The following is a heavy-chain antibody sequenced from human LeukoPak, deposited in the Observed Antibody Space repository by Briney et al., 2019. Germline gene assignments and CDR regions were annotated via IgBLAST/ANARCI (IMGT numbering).Heavy chain of an antibody. V-gene: IGHV4-39*07. CDR1: CASISSSSYY. CDR3: ARGPRWLQDYFNY. Sequence: PSESLSLTCTLSCASISSSSYYSGWLRQPPGKGLEGVGGIYYSWSTYYNPSLQSRFTISVDTAENQFSLKLSSVTAADTAVYYCARGPRWLQDYFNYWGQGTLVTVSS. J-gene: IGHJ4*02. D-gene: IGHD5-24*01. CDR2: IYYSWST.